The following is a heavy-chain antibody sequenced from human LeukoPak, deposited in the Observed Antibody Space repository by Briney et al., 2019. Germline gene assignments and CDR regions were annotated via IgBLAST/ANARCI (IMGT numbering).Heavy chain of an antibody. V-gene: IGHV4-59*12. Sequence: PSETLSLTCTVSGGSISSYYWSWIRQPPGKGLEWIGYIYYSGSTYYNPSLKSRVTISVDTSKNQFSLSLSSVTAADTAVYYCARVRTGYCSSTSCSHDAFDIWGQGTMVTVSS. J-gene: IGHJ3*02. CDR3: ARVRTGYCSSTSCSHDAFDI. D-gene: IGHD2-2*01. CDR1: GGSISSYY. CDR2: IYYSGST.